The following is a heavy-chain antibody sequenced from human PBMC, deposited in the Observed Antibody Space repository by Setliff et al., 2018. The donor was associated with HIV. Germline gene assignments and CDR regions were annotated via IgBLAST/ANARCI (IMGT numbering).Heavy chain of an antibody. D-gene: IGHD6-13*01. CDR1: GNTFTSYY. J-gene: IGHJ3*02. CDR2: INPSGDST. Sequence: GASVKVSCKASGNTFTSYYMHWVRQAPGQGLEWMGIINPSGDSTSHAQKFQGRVTMTRDTSTRTVYMELSSLRSEDTAVYYCAREKVGQQLVIDAFDIWGQGTMVTVSS. CDR3: AREKVGQQLVIDAFDI. V-gene: IGHV1-46*01.